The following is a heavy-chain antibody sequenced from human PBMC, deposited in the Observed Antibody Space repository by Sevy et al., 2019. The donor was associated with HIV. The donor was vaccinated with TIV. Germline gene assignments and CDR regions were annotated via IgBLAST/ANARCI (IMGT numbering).Heavy chain of an antibody. Sequence: GGSLRLSCAATGFTFSNYVMHWVRQAPGKGMEWAAIIWSDGAYQYHGDSVKGRFTISRDNSKNTLYLQMNNVRVEDTAVYYCARGGYYYDNAAYYALDSWGQGTLVTVSS. CDR2: IWSDGAYQ. CDR3: ARGGYYYDNAAYYALDS. CDR1: GFTFSNYV. J-gene: IGHJ4*02. V-gene: IGHV3-33*01. D-gene: IGHD3-22*01.